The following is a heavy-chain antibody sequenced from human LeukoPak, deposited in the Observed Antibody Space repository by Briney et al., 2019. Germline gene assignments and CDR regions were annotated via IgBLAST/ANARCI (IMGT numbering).Heavy chain of an antibody. CDR2: ISSGGSTI. CDR1: GFTFSDYY. D-gene: IGHD3-22*01. J-gene: IGHJ4*02. CDR3: GRSKNYNDSSVYSY. Sequence: GGSLRLSCAASGFTFSDYYMSWIRQAPGKGLEWVSYISSGGSTIKYADSVKGRFTVSRDNAKKSLYLQMNSLRAEDTAVYYCGRSKNYNDSSVYSYGGQGTLVTVSS. V-gene: IGHV3-11*04.